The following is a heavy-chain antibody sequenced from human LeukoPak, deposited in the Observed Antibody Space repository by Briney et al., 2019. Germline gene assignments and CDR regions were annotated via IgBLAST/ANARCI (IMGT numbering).Heavy chain of an antibody. D-gene: IGHD3-3*01. Sequence: GGSLRLSCAASGFTFSSYWMHWVRQAPGKGLVLVSRINSDGSSTSYADSVKGRFTISRDNAKNTLYLQMNSLRAEDTAVYYCARGPPYYDFWSGYSDYWGQGTLVTVSS. V-gene: IGHV3-74*01. J-gene: IGHJ4*02. CDR2: INSDGSST. CDR3: ARGPPYYDFWSGYSDY. CDR1: GFTFSSYW.